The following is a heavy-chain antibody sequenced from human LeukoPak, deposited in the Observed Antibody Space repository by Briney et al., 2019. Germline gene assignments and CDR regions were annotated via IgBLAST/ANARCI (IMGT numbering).Heavy chain of an antibody. CDR3: ARAVVRGTFDY. V-gene: IGHV4-34*04. CDR1: GGSFIGYY. D-gene: IGHD3-10*01. Sequence: SETLSLTCAVYGGSFIGYYWSWIRHPPGKGRERIWEINHSGSTNNNPSLKSRATLSVDTSKNQFSLKLSSVTAGDTGVYYCARAVVRGTFDYWGQGSLVSVCS. J-gene: IGHJ4*02. CDR2: INHSGST.